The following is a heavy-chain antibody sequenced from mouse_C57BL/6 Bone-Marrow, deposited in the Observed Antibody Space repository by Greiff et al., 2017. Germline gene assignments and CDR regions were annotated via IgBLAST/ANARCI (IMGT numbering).Heavy chain of an antibody. CDR1: GFTFSSSG. V-gene: IGHV5-6*01. D-gene: IGHD3-2*02. CDR3: ARRRQLRLFDY. Sequence: EVQLVESGGDLVKPGGSLKLSCAASGFTFSSSGMSWVRQTPDKRLEWVATISSGGSYTYYPDSVKGRFTISRDNAKNTLYRQMSSLKSEDTAMYYCARRRQLRLFDYWGQGTTLTVSS. CDR2: ISSGGSYT. J-gene: IGHJ2*01.